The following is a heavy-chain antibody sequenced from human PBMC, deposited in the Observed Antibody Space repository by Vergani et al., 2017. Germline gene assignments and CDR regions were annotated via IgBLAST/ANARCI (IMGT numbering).Heavy chain of an antibody. Sequence: VQLLESGGGLVQPGGSLRLSCAASGFTFSSYAMSWVRQAPGKGLEWVAVISYDGSNKYYADSVKGRFTISRDNSKNTLYLQMNSLRAEDTAVYYCAREEVDTAMVDYYYYYMDVWGKGTTVTVSS. J-gene: IGHJ6*03. D-gene: IGHD5-18*01. CDR1: GFTFSSYA. CDR3: AREEVDTAMVDYYYYYMDV. V-gene: IGHV3-30-3*01. CDR2: ISYDGSNK.